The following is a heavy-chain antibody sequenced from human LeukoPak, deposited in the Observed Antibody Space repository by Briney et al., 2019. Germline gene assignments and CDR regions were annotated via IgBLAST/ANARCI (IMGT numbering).Heavy chain of an antibody. CDR2: IYIDGSST. J-gene: IGHJ4*02. CDR1: GFIFSTYW. Sequence: GGSLRLSCAASGFIFSTYWMHWVRQAPGKGLVWVSRIYIDGSSTNYADPVKGRFTISRDNAKNTLYLQMNSLRAEDTAVYYCARDPGYCSGGSCYDYWGQGTLVTVSS. CDR3: ARDPGYCSGGSCYDY. V-gene: IGHV3-74*01. D-gene: IGHD2-15*01.